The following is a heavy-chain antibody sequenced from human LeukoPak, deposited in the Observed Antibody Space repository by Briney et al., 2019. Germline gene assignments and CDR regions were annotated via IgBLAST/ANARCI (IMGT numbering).Heavy chain of an antibody. CDR2: ISAYNGNT. CDR3: ARDRKLIAAEYFDY. D-gene: IGHD6-13*01. J-gene: IGHJ4*02. Sequence: ASVKVSCKASGYTFTSYGISWVRQAPGQGLEWMGWISAYNGNTNYAQKLQGRVTMTTDTSTSTAYMELRSLRSDDTAVYYCARDRKLIAAEYFDYWGQGTLVTVSS. CDR1: GYTFTSYG. V-gene: IGHV1-18*01.